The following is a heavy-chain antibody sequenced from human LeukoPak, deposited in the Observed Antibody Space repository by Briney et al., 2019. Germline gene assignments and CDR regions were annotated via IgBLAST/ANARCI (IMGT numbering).Heavy chain of an antibody. Sequence: SETLSLTCTVSGGSISSSSYYWSWMRQPPGKGLEWIGYIYYSGNTYYNPSLKSRVSISVDTSKNQFSLKLSSVTAADTAVYYCARGAAAVERRTSQFDPWGQGTLVTVSS. CDR3: ARGAAAVERRTSQFDP. CDR2: IYYSGNT. V-gene: IGHV4-30-4*01. D-gene: IGHD6-13*01. J-gene: IGHJ5*02. CDR1: GGSISSSSYY.